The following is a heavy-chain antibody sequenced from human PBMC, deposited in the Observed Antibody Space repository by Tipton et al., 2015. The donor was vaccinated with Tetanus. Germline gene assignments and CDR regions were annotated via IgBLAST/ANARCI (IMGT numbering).Heavy chain of an antibody. D-gene: IGHD3-3*01. CDR2: IYERGDT. J-gene: IGHJ4*02. CDR3: ARHQSGSFTPFDY. V-gene: IGHV4-39*01. Sequence: TLSLTCTVSGGSIRGGTFYWGWIRQHPGKGLEWIGSIYERGDTYYIPSLKSRVTISVDTSKNQFSLNLNSMAAADTGVYYCARHQSGSFTPFDYWGQGNLVTVSS. CDR1: GGSIRGGTFY.